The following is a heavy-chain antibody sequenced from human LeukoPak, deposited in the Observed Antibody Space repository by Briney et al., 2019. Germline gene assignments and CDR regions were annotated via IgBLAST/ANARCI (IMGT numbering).Heavy chain of an antibody. D-gene: IGHD3-3*01. CDR2: IYYSGST. V-gene: IGHV4-39*01. CDR1: GGSISSSSYY. J-gene: IGHJ5*02. Sequence: SETLPLTCTVSGGSISSSSYYWGWVRQPPGKGLEWVGSIYYSGSTYYNPSLKSRVTISVDTSKNQFSLKLSSVTAADTVVYYCARHWDNYDFWSGYSFDPWGQGTLVTVSS. CDR3: ARHWDNYDFWSGYSFDP.